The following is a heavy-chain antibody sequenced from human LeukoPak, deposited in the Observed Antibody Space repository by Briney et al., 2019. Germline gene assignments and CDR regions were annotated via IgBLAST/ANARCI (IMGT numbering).Heavy chain of an antibody. J-gene: IGHJ3*02. CDR2: ISGSGGST. Sequence: PGGSLRLSCAASGFTFSSYAMSWVRQAPGKGLEWVSAISGSGGSTHYADSVKGRFTISRDNSKNTLYLQMNSLRAEDTAVYYCAKRPYSSSWYGAFDIWGQGTMVTVSS. CDR1: GFTFSSYA. CDR3: AKRPYSSSWYGAFDI. V-gene: IGHV3-23*01. D-gene: IGHD6-13*01.